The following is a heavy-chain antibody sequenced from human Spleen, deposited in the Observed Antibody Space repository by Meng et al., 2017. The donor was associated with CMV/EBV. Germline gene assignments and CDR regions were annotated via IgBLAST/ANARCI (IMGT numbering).Heavy chain of an antibody. J-gene: IGHJ4*02. V-gene: IGHV4-34*01. CDR1: GESFRTYY. Sequence: SETLSLTCGVYGESFRTYYWSWIRQSPGKGLEWIGEINHSGSTTYNPSLKSRVTISIDASKNQFSLRLSSVTAADTAVYYCARVEYFDGRGLVRAGDYFFDSWGQGTLVTVSS. D-gene: IGHD3-22*01. CDR3: ARVEYFDGRGLVRAGDYFFDS. CDR2: INHSGST.